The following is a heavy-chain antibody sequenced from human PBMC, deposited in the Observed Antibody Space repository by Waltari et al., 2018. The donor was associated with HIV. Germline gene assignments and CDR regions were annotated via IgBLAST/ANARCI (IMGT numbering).Heavy chain of an antibody. D-gene: IGHD1-1*01. V-gene: IGHV3-66*04. Sequence: EVQLVESGGDLVQPGGSLRLSCAASGFTASSSYMSWVRQAPGEWLEWVSVMYSDGTTYYAGSVKGRFTISRDNSKNTLYLQMSSLRGEDTAVYYCARQRNWNEDFDDWGQGTLVTVSS. CDR1: GFTASSSY. CDR3: ARQRNWNEDFDD. CDR2: MYSDGTT. J-gene: IGHJ4*02.